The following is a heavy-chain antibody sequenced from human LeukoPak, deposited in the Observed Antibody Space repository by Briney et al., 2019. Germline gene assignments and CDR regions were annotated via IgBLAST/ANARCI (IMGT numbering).Heavy chain of an antibody. CDR2: IRTSGGT. CDR1: GVAISGYY. D-gene: IGHD3-22*01. Sequence: SETLSLTCTVSGVAISGYYWSWIRQPAGKGLEWIGRIRTSGGTNYNPSLKSRVTMSVDTSKNQFSLKLSSVTAADTAVYYCARGGDSSGQGYWGQGTLVTVSS. V-gene: IGHV4-4*07. J-gene: IGHJ4*02. CDR3: ARGGDSSGQGY.